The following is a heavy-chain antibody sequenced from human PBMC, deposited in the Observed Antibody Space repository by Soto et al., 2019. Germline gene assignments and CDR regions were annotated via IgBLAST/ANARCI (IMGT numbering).Heavy chain of an antibody. Sequence: PGGSLRLSCSASGFIFSSHWMSWLRQAPGKGLEWVASMNEYGSERYYVDSVKGRFTISRDNAKNSLYLQMNSLRAEDTAVYYCARIGLYDSDDYYYPDYWGQGTLVTVSS. CDR1: GFIFSSHW. J-gene: IGHJ4*02. D-gene: IGHD3-22*01. V-gene: IGHV3-7*02. CDR3: ARIGLYDSDDYYYPDY. CDR2: MNEYGSER.